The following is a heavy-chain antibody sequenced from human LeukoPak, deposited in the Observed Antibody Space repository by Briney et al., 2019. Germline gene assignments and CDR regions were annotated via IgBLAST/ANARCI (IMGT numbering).Heavy chain of an antibody. CDR3: AKVHPPLYGMDV. V-gene: IGHV3-30*18. Sequence: GRSLRLSCAASGFTFSSYGMHWVRQAPGKGLEWVAVISYDGSNKYYADSVKGRFTISGDNSKNTLYLQMNSLRAEDTAVYYCAKVHPPLYGMDVWGQGTTVTVSS. CDR2: ISYDGSNK. J-gene: IGHJ6*02. CDR1: GFTFSSYG.